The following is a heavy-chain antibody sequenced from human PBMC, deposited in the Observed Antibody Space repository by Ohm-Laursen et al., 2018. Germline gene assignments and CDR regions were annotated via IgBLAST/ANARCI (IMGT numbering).Heavy chain of an antibody. J-gene: IGHJ5*02. V-gene: IGHV1-2*02. D-gene: IGHD2-2*02. Sequence: GSSVKVSCKASGGTFSSYAISWVRQAPGQGLEWMGWINPNSGGTNYAQKFQGRVTMTRDTSISTAYMELSRLRSDDTAVYYCARKCSSTSCYTRRPWFDPWGQGTLVTVSS. CDR1: GGTFSSYA. CDR2: INPNSGGT. CDR3: ARKCSSTSCYTRRPWFDP.